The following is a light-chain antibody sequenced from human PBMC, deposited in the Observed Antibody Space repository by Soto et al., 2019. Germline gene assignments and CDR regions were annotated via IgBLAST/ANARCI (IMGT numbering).Light chain of an antibody. CDR3: QQYKNWPRT. CDR1: ESVDIN. J-gene: IGKJ1*01. V-gene: IGKV3-15*01. CDR2: GAS. Sequence: EIVLTQSPATLSVSPGERVTLSCRASESVDINLAWYQQKPGQAPRILIYGASTRATDMPGTFSGRGSGTEFTLTISSLQSEDFAVYYCQQYKNWPRTFGQGTKVDIK.